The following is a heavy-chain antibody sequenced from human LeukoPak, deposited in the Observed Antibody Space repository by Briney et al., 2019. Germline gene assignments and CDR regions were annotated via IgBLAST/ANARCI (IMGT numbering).Heavy chain of an antibody. J-gene: IGHJ6*02. V-gene: IGHV4-59*01. CDR1: GGSISSIY. D-gene: IGHD5/OR15-5a*01. CDR3: STSPRPYYYGMDV. CDR2: IYNSGTT. Sequence: SETLSLTCTVSGGSISSIYWSWIRQPPGKGLEWIGYIYNSGTTNYNPSLKSRVTISVDTSKNQFSLKLSSVTAADTAVYYCSTSPRPYYYGMDVWGQGTTVTVSS.